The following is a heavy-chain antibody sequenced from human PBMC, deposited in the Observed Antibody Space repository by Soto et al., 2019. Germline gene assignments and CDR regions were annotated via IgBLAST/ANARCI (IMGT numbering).Heavy chain of an antibody. D-gene: IGHD3-10*01. CDR2: ISSSGSTI. CDR1: GFTFSSYE. V-gene: IGHV3-48*03. J-gene: IGHJ5*02. Sequence: PGGSLRLSCAASGFTFSSYEMNWVRQAPGKGLEWVSYISSSGSTIYYAGSVKGRFTISRDNAKNSLYLQMNSLRAEDTAVYYCARGGSGRDWFDPWGQGTLVTVSS. CDR3: ARGGSGRDWFDP.